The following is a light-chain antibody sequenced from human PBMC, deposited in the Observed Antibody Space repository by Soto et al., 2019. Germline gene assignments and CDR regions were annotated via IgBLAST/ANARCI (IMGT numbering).Light chain of an antibody. V-gene: IGLV2-14*01. J-gene: IGLJ1*01. CDR3: TSYTSSSTLYG. CDR2: DVR. CDR1: SSDVGGYNY. Sequence: QSALTQPASVSESPGQSITISCTGTSSDVGGYNYVSWYQQHPGKAPKLMIYDVRNRASGASNRFSGSKSGNTASLTISGLQAEDEADYYCTSYTSSSTLYGFGTGTKVTVL.